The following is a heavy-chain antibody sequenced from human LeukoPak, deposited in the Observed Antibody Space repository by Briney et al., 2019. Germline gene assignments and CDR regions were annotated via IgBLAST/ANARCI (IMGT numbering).Heavy chain of an antibody. D-gene: IGHD3-10*01. CDR3: AKLAKYFYGSETYYFFEH. Sequence: PGGSLRLSCTVSGLTFSDAWMSWVRQAPGKGLEWVANIKQDGTEKYYVDSVKGRFTISRDNAKNSLYLQMNRLRAEDTAVYYCAKLAKYFYGSETYYFFEHWGQGTPVTASS. V-gene: IGHV3-7*01. CDR1: GLTFSDAW. CDR2: IKQDGTEK. J-gene: IGHJ4*02.